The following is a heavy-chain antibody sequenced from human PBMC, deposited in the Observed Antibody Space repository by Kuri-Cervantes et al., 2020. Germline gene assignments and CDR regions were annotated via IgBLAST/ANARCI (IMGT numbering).Heavy chain of an antibody. CDR3: ARVRVRYFDWFSPHDYYYGMDV. CDR2: IYYSGST. CDR1: GGSISSSRYY. J-gene: IGHJ6*02. Sequence: SETLSLTCTVSGGSISSSRYYWGWIRQPPGKGLEWIGYIYYSGSTNYNPSLKSRVTISVDTSKNQFFLKLSSVTAADTAVYYCARVRVRYFDWFSPHDYYYGMDVWGQGTTVTVSS. D-gene: IGHD3-9*01. V-gene: IGHV4-61*05.